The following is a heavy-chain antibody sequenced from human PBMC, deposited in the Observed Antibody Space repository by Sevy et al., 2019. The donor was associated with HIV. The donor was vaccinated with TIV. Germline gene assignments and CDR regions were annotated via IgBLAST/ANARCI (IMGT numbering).Heavy chain of an antibody. J-gene: IGHJ4*02. D-gene: IGHD3-22*01. Sequence: GGSLRLSCAASGFTFSSYWMHWVRQASGKGLVWVSRINSDGSSTSYADSVKGRFTISRDNAKNTLYLQMNSLRAEDTAVYYCARDRSVTMIVVGGYFDYWGQGTLVTVSS. CDR2: INSDGSST. V-gene: IGHV3-74*01. CDR1: GFTFSSYW. CDR3: ARDRSVTMIVVGGYFDY.